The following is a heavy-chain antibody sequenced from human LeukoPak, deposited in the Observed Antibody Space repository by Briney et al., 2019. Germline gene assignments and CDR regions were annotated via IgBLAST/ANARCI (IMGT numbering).Heavy chain of an antibody. CDR3: AKMSGDCSSTICSSFDY. J-gene: IGHJ4*02. CDR2: ISYDGSNK. D-gene: IGHD2-2*01. V-gene: IGHV3-30*18. CDR1: GFTFSSYG. Sequence: GGSLRLSCAASGFTFSSYGIHWVRQAPGKGLEWVALISYDGSNKYYVDSVKGRFTISRDNSKNTLDLQMNSLRAEDTAVYYCAKMSGDCSSTICSSFDYWGQGTLVTVSS.